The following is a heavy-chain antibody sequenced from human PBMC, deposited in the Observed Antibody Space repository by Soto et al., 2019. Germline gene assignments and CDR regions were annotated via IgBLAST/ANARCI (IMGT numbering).Heavy chain of an antibody. V-gene: IGHV3-72*01. J-gene: IGHJ4*02. Sequence: GGSLRLSCAASGFTFSDHYMDWVRQAPGKGLEWVGRTRNKANSYTTEYAASVKGRFTISRDDSKNSLYLQMNSLKTEDTAVYYCARGLGTHFDYWGQGTLVTVSS. D-gene: IGHD1-26*01. CDR1: GFTFSDHY. CDR3: ARGLGTHFDY. CDR2: TRNKANSYTT.